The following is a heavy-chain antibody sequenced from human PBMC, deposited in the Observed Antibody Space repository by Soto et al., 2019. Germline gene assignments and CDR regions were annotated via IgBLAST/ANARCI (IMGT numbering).Heavy chain of an antibody. D-gene: IGHD4-17*01. CDR2: ILPIVDAT. V-gene: IGHV1-69*12. Sequence: QVQLVQSGTEVKKPGSSVKVSCKASGGTFSRHAVNWVRQAPGQGLEWMGAILPIVDATNDAQKFQARVTVVADEATGTGDTVLRSLRSADTAVYSCAGAPPKDDGDHDAFEIWGQGTLVIVSS. CDR1: GGTFSRHA. J-gene: IGHJ4*03. CDR3: AGAPPKDDGDHDAFEI.